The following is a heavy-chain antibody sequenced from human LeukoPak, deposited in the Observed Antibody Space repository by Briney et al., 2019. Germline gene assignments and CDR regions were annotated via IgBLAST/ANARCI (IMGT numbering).Heavy chain of an antibody. CDR3: AKVWDSGWYYYYMDV. D-gene: IGHD6-19*01. CDR2: ISSSSSYI. Sequence: GGSLRLSCAASGFTFSSYSMNWVRQAPGKGLEWVSSISSSSSYIYYADSVKGRFTISRDNAKNSLYLQMNSLRAEDTAVYYCAKVWDSGWYYYYMDVWGKGTTVTVSS. CDR1: GFTFSSYS. V-gene: IGHV3-21*04. J-gene: IGHJ6*03.